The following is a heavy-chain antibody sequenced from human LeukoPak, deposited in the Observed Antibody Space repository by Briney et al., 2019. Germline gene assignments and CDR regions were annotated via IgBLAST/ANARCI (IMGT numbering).Heavy chain of an antibody. Sequence: GESLKISCKGSGYSFTSYWIGWVRQMPGKGPEWMGIIYPGDSDTRYSPSFQGQVTISADKSISTAYLQWSSLKASDTAMYYCARIGYCSSTSCYWILDYWGQGTLVTVSS. CDR3: ARIGYCSSTSCYWILDY. J-gene: IGHJ4*02. CDR1: GYSFTSYW. D-gene: IGHD2-2*01. V-gene: IGHV5-51*01. CDR2: IYPGDSDT.